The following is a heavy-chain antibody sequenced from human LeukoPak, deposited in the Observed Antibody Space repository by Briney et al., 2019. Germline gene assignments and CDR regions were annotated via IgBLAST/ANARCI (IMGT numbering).Heavy chain of an antibody. CDR2: ISSSGSTI. CDR1: GFTFSDYY. CDR3: ARDQAPKSYYYGMDV. Sequence: GGSLRLSCAASGFTFSDYYMSWIRQAPGKGLEWVSYISSSGSTIYYADSVKGRFTISRDNAKNSLYLQMNSLRAEDTAVYYCARDQAPKSYYYGMDVWGQGTTVAVSS. J-gene: IGHJ6*02. V-gene: IGHV3-11*01.